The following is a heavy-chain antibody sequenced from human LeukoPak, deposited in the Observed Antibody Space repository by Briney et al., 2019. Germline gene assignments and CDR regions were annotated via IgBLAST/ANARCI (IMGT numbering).Heavy chain of an antibody. CDR3: ARVGYGYYVDY. CDR1: SGSISSGYYY. D-gene: IGHD5-18*01. Sequence: PSQTLSLTCTVYSGSISSGYYYWSWIRQPAGKGLEWIGRIYISGSTNYSPSLKSRVTISLDTSKNEFSLRLSSVTAADTAVYYCARVGYGYYVDYWGQGTLVTVSS. V-gene: IGHV4-61*02. CDR2: IYISGST. J-gene: IGHJ4*02.